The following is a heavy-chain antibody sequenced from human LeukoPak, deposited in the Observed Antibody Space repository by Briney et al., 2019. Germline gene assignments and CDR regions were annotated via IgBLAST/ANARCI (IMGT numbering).Heavy chain of an antibody. D-gene: IGHD3-3*01. V-gene: IGHV4-34*01. CDR3: ARLGSRNYDFWSGYYNAPIDP. J-gene: IGHJ5*02. Sequence: PSETLSLTCAVYGGSFSGYYWSWIRQPPGKGLEWMGEISHSGSTNYNPSLKSRVTISVDTSKNQFSLKLSSVTAADTAVYYCARLGSRNYDFWSGYYNAPIDPWGQGTLVTVSS. CDR1: GGSFSGYY. CDR2: ISHSGST.